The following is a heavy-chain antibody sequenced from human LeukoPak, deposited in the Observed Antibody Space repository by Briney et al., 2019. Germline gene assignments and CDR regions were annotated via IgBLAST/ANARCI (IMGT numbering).Heavy chain of an antibody. Sequence: GGSLRLSCAASGFTFSSYAMSWVRQAPGKGLEWFSAISGSGGSTYYADSVKGRFTISRDNSRNTLSLQMNSLRADDTAVYYCAKASTFSGSPVDYWGQGTLVTVSS. V-gene: IGHV3-23*01. CDR3: AKASTFSGSPVDY. J-gene: IGHJ4*02. D-gene: IGHD1-26*01. CDR1: GFTFSSYA. CDR2: ISGSGGST.